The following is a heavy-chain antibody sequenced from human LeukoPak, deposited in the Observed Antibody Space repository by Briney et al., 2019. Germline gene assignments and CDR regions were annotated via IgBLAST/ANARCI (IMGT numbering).Heavy chain of an antibody. Sequence: KPGGSLRLSCVASEFTIRTYSMNWVRRAPGKGLEWVSSISSSSSYIYYADSVKGRFTISRDNAKNSLYLQMNSLRAEDTAVYYCASGLFGQQLGAPRNFDYWGQGTLVTVSS. CDR3: ASGLFGQQLGAPRNFDY. CDR1: EFTIRTYS. D-gene: IGHD6-13*01. J-gene: IGHJ4*02. V-gene: IGHV3-21*01. CDR2: ISSSSSYI.